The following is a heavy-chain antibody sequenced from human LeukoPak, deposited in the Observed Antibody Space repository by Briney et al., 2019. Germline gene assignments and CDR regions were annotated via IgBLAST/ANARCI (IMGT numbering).Heavy chain of an antibody. Sequence: SETLSLTCSVSGYSISNSYYWGWIRQPPGKGLEWIGSMYHSGTTYYSPSLKNRITMSVDTSKNQFSLKLNSVTAADTAVYYCARVVRGFITHLDYYYSFIEVWGKGTTVTVSS. D-gene: IGHD3-10*01. CDR1: GYSISNSYY. CDR2: MYHSGTT. V-gene: IGHV4-38-2*02. J-gene: IGHJ6*03. CDR3: ARVVRGFITHLDYYYSFIEV.